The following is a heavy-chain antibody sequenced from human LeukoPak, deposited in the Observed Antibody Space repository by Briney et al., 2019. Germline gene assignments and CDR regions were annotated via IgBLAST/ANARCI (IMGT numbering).Heavy chain of an antibody. V-gene: IGHV7-4-1*02. CDR3: ARPGAEQGGDYETTFDAFDI. CDR1: GYSFTNYA. CDR2: INTNTGNP. J-gene: IGHJ3*02. Sequence: ASVKVSCKASGYSFTNYAMNWVRQAPGQGLEWMGWINTNTGNPTYAQGFSGRFVFSLDTSVSTAYLQISSLKAEDTAVYYCARPGAEQGGDYETTFDAFDIWGQGTMVTVSS. D-gene: IGHD3-16*01.